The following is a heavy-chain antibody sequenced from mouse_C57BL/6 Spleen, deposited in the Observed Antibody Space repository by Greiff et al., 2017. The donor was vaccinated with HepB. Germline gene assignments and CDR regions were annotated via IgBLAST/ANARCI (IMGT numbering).Heavy chain of an antibody. CDR1: GYSFSSYW. J-gene: IGHJ1*03. D-gene: IGHD1-1*01. CDR2: IYPGDGDT. CDR3: AREDYYGSSYGYFDV. V-gene: IGHV1-80*01. Sequence: QVQLQQSGAELVKPGASVKISCEASGYSFSSYWMNWVKQRPGKGLEWIGQIYPGDGDTNYNGKFKGKATLTADKSSSTAYMQLSSLTSEDSAVYFCAREDYYGSSYGYFDVWGTGTTVTVSS.